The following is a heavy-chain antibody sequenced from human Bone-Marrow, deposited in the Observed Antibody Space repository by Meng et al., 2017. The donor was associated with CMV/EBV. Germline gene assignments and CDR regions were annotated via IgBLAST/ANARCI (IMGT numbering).Heavy chain of an antibody. Sequence: SETLSLTCTVSGYSISSGYYWGWIRQPPGKGLEWIGSIYHSGSTYYNPSLKSRVTISVDTSKNQFSLKLSSVTAADTAVYYCARVGPYYYDSSGFTGNWIDPWGQGTLVTVSS. V-gene: IGHV4-38-2*02. J-gene: IGHJ5*02. CDR1: GYSISSGYY. CDR2: IYHSGST. CDR3: ARVGPYYYDSSGFTGNWIDP. D-gene: IGHD3-22*01.